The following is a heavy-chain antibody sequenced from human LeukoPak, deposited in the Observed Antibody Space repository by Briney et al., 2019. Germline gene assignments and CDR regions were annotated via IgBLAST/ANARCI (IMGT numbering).Heavy chain of an antibody. D-gene: IGHD3-10*01. CDR3: ARGDQSFSTLDL. CDR2: INDSGDT. CDR1: GWSFSEYY. Sequence: PSETLSLTCAVYGWSFSEYYWTWIRQSPGRGLEWIGEINDSGDTRSNPSLKSRVSISTDTSRNQFSLNMSSVTAADTAVYYCARGDQSFSTLDLWGQGSLITVSS. V-gene: IGHV4-34*01. J-gene: IGHJ5*02.